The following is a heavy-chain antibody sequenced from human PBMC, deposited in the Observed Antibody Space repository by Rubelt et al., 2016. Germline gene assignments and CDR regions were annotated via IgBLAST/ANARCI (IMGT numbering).Heavy chain of an antibody. V-gene: IGHV3-23*04. CDR2: LSKSGYFT. CDR3: AKVQGDNGYEPFDF. Sequence: EVQLVESGGGLVQPGGSLRLSCAASGFPFSSYAMTWVRQAPGKGLEWVSSLSKSGYFTYYAPSAGGRFIVSRDNSNNMRYLHMNTLRAEDTAIYYCAKVQGDNGYEPFDFWGQGTLVTVSS. J-gene: IGHJ4*02. CDR1: GFPFSSYA. D-gene: IGHD5-12*01.